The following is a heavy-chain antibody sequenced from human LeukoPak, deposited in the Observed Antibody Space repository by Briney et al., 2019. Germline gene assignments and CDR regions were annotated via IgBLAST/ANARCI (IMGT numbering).Heavy chain of an antibody. CDR2: ISSTSSYI. D-gene: IGHD6-13*01. CDR1: GFTSSTYN. V-gene: IGHV3-21*01. J-gene: IGHJ4*02. CDR3: ARDSSTWKTLDY. Sequence: SGGSLRLSCAASGFTSSTYNMNWVRQAPGKGLEWVSSISSTSSYIDYADSVKGRFTISRDNAKNSLYLQMNSLRAEDTAVYYCARDSSTWKTLDYWGQGTLVTVSS.